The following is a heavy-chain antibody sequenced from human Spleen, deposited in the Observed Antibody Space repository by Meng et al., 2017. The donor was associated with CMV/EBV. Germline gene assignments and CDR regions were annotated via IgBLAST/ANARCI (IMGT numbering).Heavy chain of an antibody. CDR2: IQYDGDDK. CDR1: GFTFSSYG. CDR3: ARVPRKFAHFES. D-gene: IGHD1-14*01. J-gene: IGHJ4*02. Sequence: GGSLRLSCAASGFTFSSYGIHWVRQAPGKGLEWVAFIQYDGDDKNYVDSVKGRFTISRDNSKNTLDMQMNSLRAEDTAVYYCARVPRKFAHFESWGQGTLVTVSS. V-gene: IGHV3-30*02.